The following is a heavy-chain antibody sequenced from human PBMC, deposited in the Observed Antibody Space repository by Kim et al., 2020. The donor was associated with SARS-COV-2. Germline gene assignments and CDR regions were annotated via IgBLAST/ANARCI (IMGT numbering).Heavy chain of an antibody. CDR2: GGT. Sequence: GGTYYADSVKGRFTISRENSKNTLYRQMNSLRAEDTAVYYCAKETGSGFDYWGQGTLVSVSS. CDR3: AKETGSGFDY. D-gene: IGHD3-10*01. J-gene: IGHJ4*02. V-gene: IGHV3-23*01.